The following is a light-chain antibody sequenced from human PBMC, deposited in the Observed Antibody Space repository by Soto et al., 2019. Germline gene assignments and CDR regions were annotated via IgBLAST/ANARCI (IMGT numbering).Light chain of an antibody. CDR2: DVS. J-gene: IGLJ3*02. V-gene: IGLV2-14*01. CDR3: SSYTSSSSWV. CDR1: SSDVGSYNY. Sequence: QSVLTQPASVSGSPGQSITISCTGTSSDVGSYNYVSWYQQHPGKAPKLMIYDVSNRPSGVSNRFSGSKSGNTASLTISGLQAEDEADYYCSSYTSSSSWVFGGGNKVTIL.